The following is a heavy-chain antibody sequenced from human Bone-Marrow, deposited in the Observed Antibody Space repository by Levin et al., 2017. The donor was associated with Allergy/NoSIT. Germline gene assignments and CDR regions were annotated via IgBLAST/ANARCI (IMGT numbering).Heavy chain of an antibody. Sequence: PGGSLRLSCAASGFTFSSYGMHWVRQAPGKGLEWVAVISYDGSNKYYADSVKGRFTISRDNSKNTLYLQMNSLRAEDTAVYYCAKEGMVRGVIITPVYWGQGTLVTVSS. CDR3: AKEGMVRGVIITPVY. J-gene: IGHJ4*02. V-gene: IGHV3-30*18. CDR1: GFTFSSYG. D-gene: IGHD3-10*01. CDR2: ISYDGSNK.